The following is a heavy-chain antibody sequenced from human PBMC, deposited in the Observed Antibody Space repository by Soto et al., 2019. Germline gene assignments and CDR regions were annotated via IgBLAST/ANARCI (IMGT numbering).Heavy chain of an antibody. Sequence: QVQLVESGGGAVQPGRSLRLSCAASGFTFDSHGMHWVRQAPGKGLEWVTVISSDGNNKYYADSVKGRFTISRDNFNNMLYLQMSRLRAEATAVYYCAKDLLPNTVTTCGSWGQGTLVTVSS. CDR1: GFTFDSHG. J-gene: IGHJ5*02. CDR2: ISSDGNNK. V-gene: IGHV3-30*18. CDR3: AKDLLPNTVTTCGS. D-gene: IGHD4-17*01.